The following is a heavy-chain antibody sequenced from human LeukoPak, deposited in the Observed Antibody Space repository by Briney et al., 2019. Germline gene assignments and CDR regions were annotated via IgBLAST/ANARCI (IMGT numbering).Heavy chain of an antibody. Sequence: PSETLSLTCTVSGGSISSYYWSWIRQPPGKGLEWIGYIYYSGSTNYNPSLKSRVTISVDTSKNQFSLKLSSVTAADTAVYYCARAGSGYSSRKVWFDPWGQGTLVTVSS. V-gene: IGHV4-59*01. CDR2: IYYSGST. CDR3: ARAGSGYSSRKVWFDP. CDR1: GGSISSYY. D-gene: IGHD6-13*01. J-gene: IGHJ5*02.